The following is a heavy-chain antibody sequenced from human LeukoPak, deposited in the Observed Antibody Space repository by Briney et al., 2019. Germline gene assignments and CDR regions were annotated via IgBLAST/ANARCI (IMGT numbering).Heavy chain of an antibody. V-gene: IGHV1-2*02. CDR3: ARSDGFSGYSSLGDS. D-gene: IGHD3-22*01. CDR2: INPNSGDT. Sequence: ASVKVSCKASGYTFTSYYMHWVRQAPGQGLEWMGWINPNSGDTNYAQKFQGRVTMTRDTSISTAYMELSRLRSDDTAVYYCARSDGFSGYSSLGDSWGQGTLVTVSS. CDR1: GYTFTSYY. J-gene: IGHJ5*01.